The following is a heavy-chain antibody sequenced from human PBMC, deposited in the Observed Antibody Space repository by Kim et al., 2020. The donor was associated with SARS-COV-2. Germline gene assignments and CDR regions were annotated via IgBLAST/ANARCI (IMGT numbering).Heavy chain of an antibody. D-gene: IGHD3-22*01. CDR1: GFTFSNAW. Sequence: GGSLRLSCAASGFTFSNAWMSWVRQAPGKGLEWVGRIKSKTDGGTTDYAAPVKGRFTISRDDSKNTLYLQMNSLKTEDTAVYYCTTDQIGPRYSSGYYAWVHWGQGTLVTVSS. V-gene: IGHV3-15*01. J-gene: IGHJ4*02. CDR2: IKSKTDGGTT. CDR3: TTDQIGPRYSSGYYAWVH.